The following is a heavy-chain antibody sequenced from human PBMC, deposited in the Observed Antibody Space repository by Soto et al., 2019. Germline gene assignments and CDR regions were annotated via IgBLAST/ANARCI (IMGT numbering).Heavy chain of an antibody. CDR1: GGSISTNY. CDR3: AGGNLDYSPRLDP. Sequence: SETLSLTCTVSGGSISTNYWSWIRQPPGKGLEWIGYIYNSGSTNCNPSFKSRVAMSVDTSKNQFSLKLSSVTAADTAVYYCAGGNLDYSPRLDPWGQGALVTVSS. J-gene: IGHJ5*02. CDR2: IYNSGST. D-gene: IGHD4-4*01. V-gene: IGHV4-59*01.